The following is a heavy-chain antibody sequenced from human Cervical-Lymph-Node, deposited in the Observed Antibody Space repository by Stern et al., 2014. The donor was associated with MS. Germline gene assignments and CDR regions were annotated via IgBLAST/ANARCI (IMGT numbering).Heavy chain of an antibody. CDR3: ARGVLGHYDSSGYPSGAFDI. D-gene: IGHD3-22*01. CDR1: GGSISSSNW. J-gene: IGHJ3*02. Sequence: QVQLQESGPGLVKPSGTLSLTCAVSGGSISSSNWWSWVRQPPGKGLEWIGEIYHSGSTNYNPSLKSRVTISVDKSKNQFSLKLSSVTAADTAVYYCARGVLGHYDSSGYPSGAFDIWGQGTMVTVSS. V-gene: IGHV4-4*02. CDR2: IYHSGST.